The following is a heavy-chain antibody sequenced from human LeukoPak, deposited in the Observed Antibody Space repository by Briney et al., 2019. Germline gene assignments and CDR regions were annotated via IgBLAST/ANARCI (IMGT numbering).Heavy chain of an antibody. Sequence: PGGSLRPSCAASGFTFSSYAIYWVRQAPGKGLEWVSGISGSGGITYFADPVKGRFTISRDNSKNTVYLQMNSLRAEDTAVYYCAKTTTGYSSGRYPGWPVDYWGQGTLVTVSS. J-gene: IGHJ4*02. CDR2: ISGSGGIT. D-gene: IGHD6-19*01. CDR1: GFTFSSYA. V-gene: IGHV3-23*01. CDR3: AKTTTGYSSGRYPGWPVDY.